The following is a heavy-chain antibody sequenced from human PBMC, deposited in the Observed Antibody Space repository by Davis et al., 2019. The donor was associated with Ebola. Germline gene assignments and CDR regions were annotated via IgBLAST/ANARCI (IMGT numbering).Heavy chain of an antibody. J-gene: IGHJ3*02. D-gene: IGHD1-26*01. CDR1: GGSISRSY. CDR3: AFVGVDAKGDALDI. CDR2: YYYTGST. V-gene: IGHV4-59*04. Sequence: MPSETLSLTCTVSGGSISRSYWSCIRQPPGKGLEWIGYYYYTGSTYYNPSLKSRVTISIDTSKNHFFLNLTSVTAADTAVYYCAFVGVDAKGDALDIWGQGTMVIVSS.